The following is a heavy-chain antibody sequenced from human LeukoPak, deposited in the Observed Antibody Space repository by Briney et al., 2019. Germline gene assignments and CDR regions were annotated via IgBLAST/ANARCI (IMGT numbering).Heavy chain of an antibody. V-gene: IGHV4-4*07. D-gene: IGHD3-9*01. CDR1: GGSISNYY. CDR3: ARGYDWLPAYFDY. Sequence: SETLSLTCTVSGGSISNYYWSWIRQPAGKGLEWIGRIYTSGSTNYNPSLKSRVTISVDTSKNQFSLKLSSVTAADTAVYYCARGYDWLPAYFDYWGQGTLVTVSS. CDR2: IYTSGST. J-gene: IGHJ4*02.